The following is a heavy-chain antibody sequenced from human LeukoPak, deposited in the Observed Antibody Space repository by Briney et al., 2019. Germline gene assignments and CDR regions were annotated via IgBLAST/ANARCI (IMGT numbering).Heavy chain of an antibody. CDR1: GFTFSSYS. D-gene: IGHD3-10*02. Sequence: GGSLKLSCAASGFTFSSYSMNWVRQAPGQGLEWVSSITNSSTYVYYADSMRGRFSISRDNAKNSLYLQMSSLTDEDTAVYYCARPNSYVAFDIWGHGTVVTVSS. V-gene: IGHV3-21*01. CDR3: ARPNSYVAFDI. CDR2: ITNSSTYV. J-gene: IGHJ3*02.